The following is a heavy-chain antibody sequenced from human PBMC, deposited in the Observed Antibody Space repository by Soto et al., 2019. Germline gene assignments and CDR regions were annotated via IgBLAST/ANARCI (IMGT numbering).Heavy chain of an antibody. Sequence: QVQLVQSGAEVKKPGSSVTVSCKASGGTFSSYAISWVRQAPGQGLEWMGGIIPIFGTANYAQKFQGRVTITADKSTSTAYMELSSLRSEDTAVYYCASWGIVVVPAATPNGMDVWGQGTTFTVSS. CDR2: IIPIFGTA. J-gene: IGHJ6*02. D-gene: IGHD2-2*01. V-gene: IGHV1-69*06. CDR1: GGTFSSYA. CDR3: ASWGIVVVPAATPNGMDV.